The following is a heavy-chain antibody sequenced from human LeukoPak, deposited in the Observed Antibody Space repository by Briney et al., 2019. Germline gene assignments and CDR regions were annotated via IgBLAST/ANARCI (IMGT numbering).Heavy chain of an antibody. CDR3: ARGIRERRGVKGFGWFDP. J-gene: IGHJ5*02. CDR2: MNPNSGNT. Sequence: GASVKVSCTASGYTFTSYDINWVRQATGQGLEWMGWMNPNSGNTGYAQKFQGRVTMTRNTSVSTAYMELSSLRSEDTAVYYCARGIRERRGVKGFGWFDPWGQGTLVTVSS. V-gene: IGHV1-8*01. D-gene: IGHD3-10*01. CDR1: GYTFTSYD.